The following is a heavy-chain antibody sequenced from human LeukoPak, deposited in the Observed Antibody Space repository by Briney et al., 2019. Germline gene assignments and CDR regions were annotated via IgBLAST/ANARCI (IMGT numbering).Heavy chain of an antibody. CDR1: GFTFSSYA. CDR3: ARPNYYGSGSYPPRTSELDY. CDR2: ISYDGSNK. V-gene: IGHV3-30-3*01. J-gene: IGHJ4*02. D-gene: IGHD3-10*01. Sequence: GSLRLSCAASGFTFSSYALHWVRQAPGKGLEWVAVISYDGSNKYYADSVKGRFTISRDNSKNTLFLQMNSLRAEDTAVYYCARPNYYGSGSYPPRTSELDYWGQGTLVTVSS.